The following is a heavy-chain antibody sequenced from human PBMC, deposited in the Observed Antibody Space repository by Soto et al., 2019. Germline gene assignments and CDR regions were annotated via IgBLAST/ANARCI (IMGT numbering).Heavy chain of an antibody. D-gene: IGHD1-26*01. CDR1: GFTFSSYA. CDR2: ISGSGGST. V-gene: IGHV3-23*01. J-gene: IGHJ4*02. CDR3: AKGYSGSYYVFDY. Sequence: EVQLLESGGGLVQPGGSLRLSCAASGFTFSSYAMSWVRQAPGKGLEWVSAISGSGGSTYYADSVKGRFTISRDNSKNTLYQQMNSLSAEDTAVYYCAKGYSGSYYVFDYWGQGTLVTVSS.